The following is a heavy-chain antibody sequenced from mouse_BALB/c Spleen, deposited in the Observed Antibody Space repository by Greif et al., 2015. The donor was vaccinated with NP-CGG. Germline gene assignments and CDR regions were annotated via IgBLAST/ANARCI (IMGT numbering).Heavy chain of an antibody. CDR3: ARFYYGSSYWYLDV. V-gene: IGHV3-2*02. CDR1: GYSITSDYA. D-gene: IGHD1-1*01. CDR2: ISYSGST. Sequence: EVKLLESGPGLVKPSQSLSLTCTVTGYSITSDYAWNWIRQFPGNKLEWMGYISYSGSTSYNPSLKSRISITRDTSKNQFFLQLNSVTTEDTATYYCARFYYGSSYWYLDVWGAGTTVTVSS. J-gene: IGHJ1*01.